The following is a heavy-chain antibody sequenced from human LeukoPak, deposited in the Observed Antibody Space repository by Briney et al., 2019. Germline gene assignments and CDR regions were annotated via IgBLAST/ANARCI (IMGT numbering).Heavy chain of an antibody. CDR3: ARTTPRGLQNDY. V-gene: IGHV1-69*04. D-gene: IGHD4-17*01. Sequence: ASVKVSCKASGGTFSSYAISWVRQAPGQGLEWMGRIIPIFGIANYAQEFQGRVTITADKSTSTAYMELSSLRSEDTAVYYCARTTPRGLQNDYWGQGTLVTVSS. CDR1: GGTFSSYA. CDR2: IIPIFGIA. J-gene: IGHJ4*02.